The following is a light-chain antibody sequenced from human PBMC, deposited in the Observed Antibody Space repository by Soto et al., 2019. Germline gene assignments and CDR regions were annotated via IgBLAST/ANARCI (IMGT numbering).Light chain of an antibody. J-gene: IGLJ2*01. V-gene: IGLV2-14*01. Sequence: QSALTQPASVSGSPGQSITISCTGTSSDVGGYDFVSWNQQHPGKAPKLMIYEVSNRPSGVSYRFSGSKSGNTASLTISGLQAEDEADYYCSSYTSSVTLVFGGGTKLTVL. CDR1: SSDVGGYDF. CDR2: EVS. CDR3: SSYTSSVTLV.